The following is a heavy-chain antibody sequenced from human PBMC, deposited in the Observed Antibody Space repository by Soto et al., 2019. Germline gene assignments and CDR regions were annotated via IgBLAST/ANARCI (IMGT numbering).Heavy chain of an antibody. V-gene: IGHV1-69*02. Sequence: ASVKVSCKASGGTFSXYTISWVRQAPGQGLEWMGRIIPILGIANYAQKFQGRVTITADKSTSTAYMELSSLRSEGTAVYYCARGGLGQNAYDYSSQGTLVTVSS. D-gene: IGHD3-16*01. J-gene: IGHJ4*02. CDR3: ARGGLGQNAYDY. CDR2: IIPILGIA. CDR1: GGTFSXYT.